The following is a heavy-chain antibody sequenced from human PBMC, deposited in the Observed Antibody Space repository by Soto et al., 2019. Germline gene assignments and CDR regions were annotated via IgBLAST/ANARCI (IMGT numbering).Heavy chain of an antibody. Sequence: SETLSLTCTVSGGSISSYYWSWIRQPPGKGLEWIGYIYYSGSTNYNPSHKSRVTISVDTSKNQFSLKLSSVTAADTAVYYCASYSGYDSFSRGVSLHAFDIWGQGTMVTVSS. V-gene: IGHV4-59*08. J-gene: IGHJ3*02. CDR3: ASYSGYDSFSRGVSLHAFDI. D-gene: IGHD5-12*01. CDR2: IYYSGST. CDR1: GGSISSYY.